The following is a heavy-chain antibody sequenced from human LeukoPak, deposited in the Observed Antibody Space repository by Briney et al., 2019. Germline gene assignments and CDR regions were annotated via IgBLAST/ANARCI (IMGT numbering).Heavy chain of an antibody. CDR1: GFTFSNYA. CDR3: AKTPLAVAPGDYFDY. CDR2: ISGYGGST. V-gene: IGHV3-23*01. Sequence: GGSLRLSCAASGFTFSNYAMSWVRQAPGKGLEWVSGISGYGGSTYYADSVKGRFTISRDNSKNTLHLQMNSLRAEDTAIYYCAKTPLAVAPGDYFDYWGQGTLVTVSS. D-gene: IGHD6-19*01. J-gene: IGHJ4*02.